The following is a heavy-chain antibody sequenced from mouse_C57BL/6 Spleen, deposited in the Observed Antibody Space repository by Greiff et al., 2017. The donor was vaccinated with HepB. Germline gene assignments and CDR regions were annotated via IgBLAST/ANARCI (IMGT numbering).Heavy chain of an antibody. CDR3: AREGLR. J-gene: IGHJ4*01. CDR1: GYSITSGYY. CDR2: ISYDGSN. V-gene: IGHV3-6*01. Sequence: ESGPGLVKPSQSLSLTCSVTGYSITSGYYWNWIRQFPGNKLEWMGYISYDGSNNYNPSLKNRISITRDTSKNQFFLKLNSVTTEDTATYYCAREGLRWGQGTSVTVSS. D-gene: IGHD3-1*01.